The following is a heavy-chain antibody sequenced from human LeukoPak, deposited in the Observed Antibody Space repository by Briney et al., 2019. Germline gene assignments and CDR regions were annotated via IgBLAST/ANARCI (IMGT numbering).Heavy chain of an antibody. CDR2: AYYTGGI. CDR1: GGSVASTGCY. J-gene: IGHJ6*02. D-gene: IGHD6-19*01. Sequence: SETLSLTCTVSGGSVASTGCYWGWIRQSPGKGLEWIGSAYYTGGIYSTPSLKSRLTISVDTSKNQFALTLTPVTAADTAVYYCGRHVSNGWDYHYGLDVWGQGTTVTVSS. V-gene: IGHV4-39*01. CDR3: GRHVSNGWDYHYGLDV.